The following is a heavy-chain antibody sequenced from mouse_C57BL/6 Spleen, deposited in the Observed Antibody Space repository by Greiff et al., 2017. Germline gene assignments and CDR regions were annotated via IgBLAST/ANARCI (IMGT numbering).Heavy chain of an antibody. CDR1: GYTFTSYW. D-gene: IGHD1-1*01. CDR2: IYPGNSDT. CDR3: TRHYYGSSYADY. J-gene: IGHJ2*01. V-gene: IGHV1-5*01. Sequence: EVQLQQSGTVLARPGASVKMSCKTSGYTFTSYWMHWVKQRPGQGLEWIGAIYPGNSDTSHNQKFKGKAKLPAVTSASTAYMELSSLTNEDSAVYYCTRHYYGSSYADYWGQGTTRTVSS.